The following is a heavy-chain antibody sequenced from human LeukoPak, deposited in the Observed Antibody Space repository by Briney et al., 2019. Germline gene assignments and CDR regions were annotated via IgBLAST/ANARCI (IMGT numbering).Heavy chain of an antibody. J-gene: IGHJ3*02. Sequence: SGTLSLTCAVYGGSFSGYYWSWIRQPPGKGLEWIGEINHSGSTNYNPSLKSRVTISVDTSKNQFSLKLSSVTAADTAVYYCARSGVNYDFWSGYHDAFDIWGQGTMVTVSS. D-gene: IGHD3-3*01. CDR3: ARSGVNYDFWSGYHDAFDI. CDR1: GGSFSGYY. CDR2: INHSGST. V-gene: IGHV4-34*01.